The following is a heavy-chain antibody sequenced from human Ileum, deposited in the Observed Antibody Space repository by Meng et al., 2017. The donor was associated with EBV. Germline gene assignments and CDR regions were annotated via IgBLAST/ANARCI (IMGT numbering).Heavy chain of an antibody. J-gene: IGHJ5*02. CDR3: ARGSGAGGRDWFDP. V-gene: IGHV1-8*02. CDR2: MNSNSGNT. CDR1: GYTFINHD. D-gene: IGHD3-16*01. Sequence: VRVVQSGAEWKNPAASVKVSFQSSGYTFINHDIDWFRQAPGQGLEWMGWMNSNSGNTGYGQKFQDRVTMTRNTSISTAYMELSSLTSEDTALYYCARGSGAGGRDWFDPWGQGTLVTVSS.